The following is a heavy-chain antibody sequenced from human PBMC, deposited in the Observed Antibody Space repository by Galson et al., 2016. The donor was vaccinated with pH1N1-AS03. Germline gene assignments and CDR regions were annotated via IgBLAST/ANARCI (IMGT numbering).Heavy chain of an antibody. CDR3: ARSINGSPADY. D-gene: IGHD1-26*01. CDR1: GDSISNNNYH. J-gene: IGHJ4*02. V-gene: IGHV4-39*01. Sequence: ETLSLTCTVSGDSISNNNYHWGWTRQPPGKGLEWIGNIYYTGSTYYNPSLKSRVTLSADMSKNQFSLQLNSVSAADTAVYYCARSINGSPADYRGQGTLVTVSS. CDR2: IYYTGST.